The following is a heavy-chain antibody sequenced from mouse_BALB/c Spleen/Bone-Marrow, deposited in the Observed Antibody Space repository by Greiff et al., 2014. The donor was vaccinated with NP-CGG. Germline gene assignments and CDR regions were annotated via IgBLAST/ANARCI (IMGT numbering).Heavy chain of an antibody. D-gene: IGHD4-1*01. V-gene: IGHV1-80*01. Sequence: QVQLKESGAELVRPGSSVKISCKASGYAFSSYWMNWVKQRPGQGLEWIGQIYPGDGDTNYNGKFKGKATLTADKSSSTAYMQLNSLTSEDSAVYFCARVRNWADYWGQGTTLTVSS. CDR2: IYPGDGDT. J-gene: IGHJ2*01. CDR3: ARVRNWADY. CDR1: GYAFSSYW.